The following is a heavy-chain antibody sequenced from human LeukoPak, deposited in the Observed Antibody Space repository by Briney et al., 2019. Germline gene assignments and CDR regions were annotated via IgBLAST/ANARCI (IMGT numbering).Heavy chain of an antibody. Sequence: SETLSLTCTVSGGSISSYYWSWIRQPPGKGLEWIGYIYYSGSTNYNPTLKSRVTISVDTSKNQFSLKLSSVTAADTAVYYCASGVLATNFDYWGQGTLVTVSS. D-gene: IGHD5-24*01. CDR1: GGSISSYY. CDR2: IYYSGST. V-gene: IGHV4-59*01. J-gene: IGHJ4*02. CDR3: ASGVLATNFDY.